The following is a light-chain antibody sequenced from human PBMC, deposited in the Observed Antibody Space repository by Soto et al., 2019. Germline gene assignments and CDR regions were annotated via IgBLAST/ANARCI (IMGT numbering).Light chain of an antibody. CDR2: AAS. J-gene: IGKJ5*01. CDR1: QSISSY. V-gene: IGKV1-39*01. CDR3: QVYTSAPIT. Sequence: IQIAQSPSSLSASVRHRVTITCGASQSISSYLNWYQQKPGKAPKLLIYAASSLQSGVPSRFSGSGSGTDFTLTISSLQPEDVATYYCQVYTSAPITSGQRTRLEI.